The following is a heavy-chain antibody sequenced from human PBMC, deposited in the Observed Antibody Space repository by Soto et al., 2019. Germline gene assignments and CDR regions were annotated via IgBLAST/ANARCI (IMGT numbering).Heavy chain of an antibody. CDR2: IYSGGST. V-gene: IGHV3-53*01. Sequence: PGGSLRLSCAASGFTVSSNYMSWVRQAPGKGLEWVSVIYSGGSTYYADSVKGRFTISRDNSKNTLYLQMNSLRGWDTVVYYCAIDTSATMVRGVLGYYLYYSMEVWGQGTMVTVSA. CDR3: AIDTSATMVRGVLGYYLYYSMEV. J-gene: IGHJ6*01. D-gene: IGHD3-10*01. CDR1: GFTVSSNY.